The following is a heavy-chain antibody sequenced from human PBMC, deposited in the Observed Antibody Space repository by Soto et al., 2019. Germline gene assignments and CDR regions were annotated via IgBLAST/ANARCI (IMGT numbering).Heavy chain of an antibody. CDR3: ARGCRGSLCAFDI. D-gene: IGHD1-26*01. CDR1: GGSISSYY. J-gene: IGHJ3*02. V-gene: IGHV4-59*01. CDR2: IYYSGST. Sequence: SETLSLTCTVSGGSISSYYWSWIRQPPGKGLEWIGYIYYSGSTNYNPSLKSRVTISVDTSKNQFSLKLSSVTAADTAVYYCARGCRGSLCAFDIWGQGTMVTVSS.